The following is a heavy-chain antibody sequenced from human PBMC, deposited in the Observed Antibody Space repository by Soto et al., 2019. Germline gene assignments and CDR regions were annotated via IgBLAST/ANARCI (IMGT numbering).Heavy chain of an antibody. CDR1: GYTFTGYY. CDR2: INPNSGGT. V-gene: IGHV1-2*04. D-gene: IGHD2-15*01. CDR3: ARDYCSGGICYYFDY. J-gene: IGHJ4*02. Sequence: QVQLVQSGAEVKKPGASVKVSCKASGYTFTGYYMHWVRQAPGQGLEWMGWINPNSGGTNYAQKFQGWVTMTRDTSISTAYMELSRLKSDDTAVYYCARDYCSGGICYYFDYLGQGTLVTVSS.